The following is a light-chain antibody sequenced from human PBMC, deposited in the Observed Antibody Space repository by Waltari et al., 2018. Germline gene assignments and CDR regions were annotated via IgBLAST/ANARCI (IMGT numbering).Light chain of an antibody. CDR2: EVS. Sequence: QSALTQPASVSGSPGQSITIPCTGTSSDIGGYNYVSWYQYNPGKVTKLVIHEVSKRPSGISDRFSGSKSGNTASLTISGLQAEDEADYYCTSFGSNTPVIFGGGTKLTVL. CDR3: TSFGSNTPVI. V-gene: IGLV2-14*01. J-gene: IGLJ2*01. CDR1: SSDIGGYNY.